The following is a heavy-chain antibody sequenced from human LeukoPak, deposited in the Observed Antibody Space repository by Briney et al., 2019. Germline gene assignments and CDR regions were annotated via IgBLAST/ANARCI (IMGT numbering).Heavy chain of an antibody. Sequence: ASVKVSCKASGYTFTDYYIQGVRQAPGQGLEWMGWLNPNCGDTNYAQSFEGRVTITSRTSTKIAYMELSRLTSDDTAMYYCARDDIVGATEFDYWGQGTLVTVSS. CDR1: GYTFTDYY. D-gene: IGHD1-26*01. CDR3: ARDDIVGATEFDY. V-gene: IGHV1-2*02. J-gene: IGHJ4*02. CDR2: LNPNCGDT.